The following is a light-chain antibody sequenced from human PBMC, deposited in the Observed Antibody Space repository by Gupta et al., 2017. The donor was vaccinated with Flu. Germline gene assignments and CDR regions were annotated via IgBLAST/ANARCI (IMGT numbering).Light chain of an antibody. J-gene: IGKJ2*01. Sequence: ETVMTHSPLSLSVTPGESASISCRSSQSVLHANGRNYLDWYVQRPGQSPQLLIYLGSDRASGVPGRFSGSGSGTEFTLEISRGEAEDAGIYYCRQALHSPNTFGQGTKLQIK. V-gene: IGKV2-28*01. CDR1: QSVLHANGRNY. CDR3: RQALHSPNT. CDR2: LGS.